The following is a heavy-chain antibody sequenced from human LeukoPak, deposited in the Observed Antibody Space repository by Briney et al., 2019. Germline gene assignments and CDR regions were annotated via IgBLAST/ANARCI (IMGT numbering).Heavy chain of an antibody. CDR1: GFTFSSYS. V-gene: IGHV3-21*01. J-gene: IGHJ4*02. Sequence: GGSLRLSCAASGFTFSSYSMNWVRQAPGKGLEWVSSISSSSSYIYYADSVKGRFTISRDNAKNSLYLQMNSLRAEDTAVYYCAKDGVSDWLDPPSWGQGTLVTVSS. CDR3: AKDGVSDWLDPPS. CDR2: ISSSSSYI. D-gene: IGHD3/OR15-3a*01.